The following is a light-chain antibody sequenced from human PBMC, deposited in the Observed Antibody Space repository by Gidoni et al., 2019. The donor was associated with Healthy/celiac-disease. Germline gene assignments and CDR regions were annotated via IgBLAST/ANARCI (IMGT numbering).Light chain of an antibody. V-gene: IGLV1-36*01. J-gene: IGLJ2*01. Sequence: SVSEAPRQRVTISCSGSSSNIGNNAVNWYQQLPGKAPKLLIYYDDLLPSGVSDRFSGSKSGTAASLAISGLQSEDEADYYCAAWDHSLNGVVFGGGTKLTVL. CDR2: YDD. CDR3: AAWDHSLNGVV. CDR1: SSNIGNNA.